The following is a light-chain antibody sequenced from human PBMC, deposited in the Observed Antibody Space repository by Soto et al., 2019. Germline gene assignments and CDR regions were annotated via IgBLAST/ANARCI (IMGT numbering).Light chain of an antibody. CDR3: QQSSSTPHT. CDR2: VAS. J-gene: IGKJ4*01. V-gene: IGKV1-39*01. Sequence: DIQMTQSPSSLSASVGDRVTITCRASQSIGSYLSWYQQKPGKAPKLLINVASTLQSGVPSRFSGSGSGTDFTLAISSLQPEDFATYYCQQSSSTPHTFGGGTRVEIK. CDR1: QSIGSY.